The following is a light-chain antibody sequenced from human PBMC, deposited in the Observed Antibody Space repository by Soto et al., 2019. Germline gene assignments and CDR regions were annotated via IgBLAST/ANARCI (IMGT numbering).Light chain of an antibody. CDR2: AAS. V-gene: IGKV1-39*01. CDR1: QSISSY. J-gene: IGKJ2*01. CDR3: QQSLSKFLNT. Sequence: DIQMTQSPSSLSASVGDRVTITCRARQSISSYLNWYQQKPGKAPKLLIYAASSLQSGVPSSFSDSGSGTDFTLTTSSLQPEDFATYYCQQSLSKFLNTFGQGTKVDIK.